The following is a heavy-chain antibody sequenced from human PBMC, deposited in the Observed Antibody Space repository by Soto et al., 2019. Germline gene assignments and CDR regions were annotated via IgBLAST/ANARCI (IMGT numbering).Heavy chain of an antibody. J-gene: IGHJ6*03. D-gene: IGHD3-16*01. CDR3: ARALRGKSPYHYYMDV. CDR1: GYTFTSYD. CDR2: MNPNSGNT. Sequence: GASVKVSCKASGYTFTSYDINWVRQATGQGLEWMGWMNPNSGNTGYAQKFQGRVTMTRNTSISTAYMELSSLRSEDTAVYYCARALRGKSPYHYYMDVWGKGTTVTVSS. V-gene: IGHV1-8*01.